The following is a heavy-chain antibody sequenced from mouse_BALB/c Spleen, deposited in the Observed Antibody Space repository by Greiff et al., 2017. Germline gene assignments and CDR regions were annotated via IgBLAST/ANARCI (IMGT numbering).Heavy chain of an antibody. J-gene: IGHJ2*01. D-gene: IGHD2-14*01. CDR3: AGGNRFDY. Sequence: EVKLQESGGGLVQPGGSLRLSCATSGFTFTGYYMSWVRQPPGKALEWLGFIRNKANGYTTEYSASVKVRFTISRDNSQSILYLQMNTLRAEDSAAYYSAGGNRFDYWGQGTTLTVSS. CDR1: GFTFTGYY. CDR2: IRNKANGYTT. V-gene: IGHV7-3*02.